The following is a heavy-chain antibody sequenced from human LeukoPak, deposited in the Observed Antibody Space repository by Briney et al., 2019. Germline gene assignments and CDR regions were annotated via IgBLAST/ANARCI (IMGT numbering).Heavy chain of an antibody. J-gene: IGHJ4*02. V-gene: IGHV4-34*01. CDR2: INHSGST. Sequence: SETLSLTCAVYGGSFSGYCWSWIRQPLGKGLEWIGEINHSGSTNYNPSLKSRVTISVDTSKNQFSLKLSSVTAADTAVYYCARGRKDIVVVPAAIFNYWGRGTLVTVSS. CDR3: ARGRKDIVVVPAAIFNY. D-gene: IGHD2-2*01. CDR1: GGSFSGYC.